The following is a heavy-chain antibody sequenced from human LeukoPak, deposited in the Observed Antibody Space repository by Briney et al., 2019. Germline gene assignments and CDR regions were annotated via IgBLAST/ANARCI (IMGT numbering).Heavy chain of an antibody. J-gene: IGHJ4*02. CDR2: INPNSGGT. V-gene: IGHV1-2*06. D-gene: IGHD4-17*01. CDR1: GYTFTGYY. Sequence: VASVKVSCKASGYTFTGYYMHWVRQAPGQGLEWMRRINPNSGGTNYAQKFQGRVTMTRDTSISTAYMELSRLRSDDTAVYYCARDFGDYGDYGPSDYWGQGTLVTVSS. CDR3: ARDFGDYGDYGPSDY.